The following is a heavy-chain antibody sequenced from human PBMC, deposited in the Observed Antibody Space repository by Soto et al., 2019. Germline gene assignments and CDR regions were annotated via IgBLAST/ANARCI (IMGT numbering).Heavy chain of an antibody. J-gene: IGHJ3*02. V-gene: IGHV3-23*01. D-gene: IGHD7-27*01. CDR3: AKDRGTGDYGVNAVDI. CDR2: ISGRGENT. CDR1: GFTFSVFA. Sequence: EVQLLESGGGLVQPGGSLRLSCAASGFTFSVFAMSWVRQAPGKGLELVLTISGRGENTYYADSVKGRFTISRDNSKNTLNLQMNSLRGEDTAVYYCAKDRGTGDYGVNAVDIWGQGTMVTVAS.